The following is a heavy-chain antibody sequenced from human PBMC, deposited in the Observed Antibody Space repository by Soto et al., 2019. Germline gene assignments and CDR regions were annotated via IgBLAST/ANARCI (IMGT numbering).Heavy chain of an antibody. V-gene: IGHV4-39*01. J-gene: IGHJ5*02. Sequence: QLQLQESGPGLVKPSETLSLTCTVSGGSISSSSYYWGWIRQPPGKGLEWIGSIYYSGSTYYNPSLKSRVTISVDTSKNQFSLKRSSVTAADTAVYYCSPWSSSWSRGWFDPWGQGTLVTVSS. CDR1: GGSISSSSYY. CDR2: IYYSGST. CDR3: SPWSSSWSRGWFDP. D-gene: IGHD6-13*01.